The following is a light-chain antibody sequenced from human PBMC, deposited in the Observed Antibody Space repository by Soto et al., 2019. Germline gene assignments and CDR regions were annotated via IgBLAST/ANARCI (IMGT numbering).Light chain of an antibody. V-gene: IGKV3-20*01. CDR3: QQYGSSPLT. CDR2: GAS. Sequence: EIVLTQSPGTLSLSPGERATLSSRASQSVSSSFLGWYQQKPGQAPRLLLYGASRRATGIPDRFSGSGSGTDFTLTISRLEPEDVAVYYCQQYGSSPLTFGGGTKVEIK. CDR1: QSVSSSF. J-gene: IGKJ4*01.